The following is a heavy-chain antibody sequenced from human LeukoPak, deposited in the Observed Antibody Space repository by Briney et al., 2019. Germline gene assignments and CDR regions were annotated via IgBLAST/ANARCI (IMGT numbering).Heavy chain of an antibody. Sequence: ASVKVSCKASGYTFTSYDINWVRQATGQGPEWMGWMNPNSGNTGYAQKFQGRVTMTRNTSISTAYMELSSLRSEDTAVYYCARGVYDYYYDSSGYPNYDAFDIWGQGTMVTVSS. CDR2: MNPNSGNT. J-gene: IGHJ3*02. D-gene: IGHD3-22*01. V-gene: IGHV1-8*01. CDR1: GYTFTSYD. CDR3: ARGVYDYYYDSSGYPNYDAFDI.